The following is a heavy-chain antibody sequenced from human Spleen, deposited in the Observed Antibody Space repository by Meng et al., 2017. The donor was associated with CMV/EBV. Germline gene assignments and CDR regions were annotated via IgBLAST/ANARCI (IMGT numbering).Heavy chain of an antibody. D-gene: IGHD2-15*01. CDR1: GGSFSGYY. J-gene: IGHJ5*02. CDR3: ARDIYCSGGSCYGLDP. V-gene: IGHV4-34*01. Sequence: PQWGSGLLKPSETLSLTCAGYGGSFSGYYWSWIRQPPGKGLEWIGEINHSGSTNYNPSLKSRVTISVDTSKNQFSLKLSSVTAADTAVYYCARDIYCSGGSCYGLDPWGQGTLVTVSS. CDR2: INHSGST.